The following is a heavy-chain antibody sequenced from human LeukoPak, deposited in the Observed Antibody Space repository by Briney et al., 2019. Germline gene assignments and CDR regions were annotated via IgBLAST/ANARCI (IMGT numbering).Heavy chain of an antibody. J-gene: IGHJ6*02. CDR2: IIPIFGTA. Sequence: GSSVKVSCKASGGTFSSYAISWVRQAPGQGLEWMGGIIPIFGTANYAQKFQGRVTITTDESTSTAYMELSSLRSEDTAVYYCARDGSGYDSHYYYYGMDVWGQGTTVTVSS. V-gene: IGHV1-69*05. CDR3: ARDGSGYDSHYYYYGMDV. D-gene: IGHD5-12*01. CDR1: GGTFSSYA.